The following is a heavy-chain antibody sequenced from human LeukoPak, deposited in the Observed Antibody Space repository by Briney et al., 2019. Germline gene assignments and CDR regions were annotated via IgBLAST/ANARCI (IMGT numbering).Heavy chain of an antibody. J-gene: IGHJ6*02. D-gene: IGHD4-23*01. CDR3: AKGGFGGKRPYYYYGMDV. CDR1: GYTVGSSY. V-gene: IGHV3-66*01. Sequence: GGTLRLSCAATGYTVGSSYMSWVRQAPGKGLEWVSVIYSGGSTYYADSVKVRFTISRDNSKNTLYLQMNSLRGEDTAVYYCAKGGFGGKRPYYYYGMDVWGQGTTVTVSS. CDR2: IYSGGST.